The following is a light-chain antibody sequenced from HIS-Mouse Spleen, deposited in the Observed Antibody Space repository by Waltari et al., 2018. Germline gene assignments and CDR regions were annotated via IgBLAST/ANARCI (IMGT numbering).Light chain of an antibody. CDR3: AAWDDSLNGWV. J-gene: IGLJ3*02. CDR1: NSNIGSNT. V-gene: IGLV1-44*01. CDR2: SNN. Sequence: QSVLTQPPSASGTPGQRVTISCSGSNSNIGSNTVNWYQQLPGPAPKLLIYSNNQRPSGVPDRFSGSKSGTSASLAISGLQSEDEADYYCAAWDDSLNGWVFGGGTKLTVL.